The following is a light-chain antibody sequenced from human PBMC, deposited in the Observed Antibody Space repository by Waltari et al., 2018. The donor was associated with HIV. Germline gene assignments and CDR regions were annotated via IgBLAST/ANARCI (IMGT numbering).Light chain of an antibody. CDR2: WAS. J-gene: IGKJ1*01. Sequence: DIVMTQSPDSLAVSLGERATINCKSSQSVLYSSNNKNYLAWYQQKPGQPPKLLIYWASTRESGVPDRVSGSGSGTDFTLTISSPQAEDVAVYYCQQYYSTPWTFGQGTKVEIK. CDR1: QSVLYSSNNKNY. CDR3: QQYYSTPWT. V-gene: IGKV4-1*01.